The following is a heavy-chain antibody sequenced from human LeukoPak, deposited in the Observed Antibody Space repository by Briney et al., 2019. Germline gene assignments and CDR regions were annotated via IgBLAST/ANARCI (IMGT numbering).Heavy chain of an antibody. D-gene: IGHD2-21*02. Sequence: QPGRSLRVSCAASGFTFSSYAMHWVRQAPGKGLEWVAVISYDGSNKYYADSVKGRFTISRDNSKNTLYLQMNSLRAEDTAVYYCARVLTCGGDCYYYYGMDVWGQGTTVTVSS. V-gene: IGHV3-30-3*01. CDR2: ISYDGSNK. J-gene: IGHJ6*02. CDR3: ARVLTCGGDCYYYYGMDV. CDR1: GFTFSSYA.